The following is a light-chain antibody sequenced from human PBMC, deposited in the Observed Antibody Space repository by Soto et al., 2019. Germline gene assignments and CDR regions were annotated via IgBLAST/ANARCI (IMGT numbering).Light chain of an antibody. CDR3: QQSYITPLT. CDR1: QSINSY. Sequence: DIQMTQSPSSLSASVGDRVTITCRASQSINSYLNWYQQKPGKAPKLLIYAASSLQSGVPSRFSGSGSGTDFTLTISSLQPEDFATYYCQQSYITPLTFGGGTKVDIK. V-gene: IGKV1-39*01. CDR2: AAS. J-gene: IGKJ4*01.